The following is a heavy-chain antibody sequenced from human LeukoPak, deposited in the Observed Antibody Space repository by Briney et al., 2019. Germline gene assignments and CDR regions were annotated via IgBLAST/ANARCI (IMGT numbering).Heavy chain of an antibody. V-gene: IGHV4-4*02. Sequence: SETLSLTCAVSGGSISSSNWWSWVRQPPGKGLEWIGEIYHSGSTNYNPSLKSRVTISVDKSKNQFSLKLSSVTAADTAVYYCARADCSSTSCYAGENWFDPWGQGTLVTVSS. D-gene: IGHD2-2*01. CDR3: ARADCSSTSCYAGENWFDP. J-gene: IGHJ5*02. CDR2: IYHSGST. CDR1: GGSISSSNW.